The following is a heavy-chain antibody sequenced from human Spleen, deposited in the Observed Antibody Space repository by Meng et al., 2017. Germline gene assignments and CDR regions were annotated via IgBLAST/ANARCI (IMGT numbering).Heavy chain of an antibody. D-gene: IGHD3-22*01. CDR3: AKEYYYDSSGYGAFAY. Sequence: GGSLRLSCAASGFTFDDYAMHWVRQAPGKGLEWVSGISWNSGSIGYADSVKGRFTISRDNAKNSLYLQMNSLRAEDTALYYCAKEYYYDSSGYGAFAYWGQGTLVTVSS. V-gene: IGHV3-9*01. CDR1: GFTFDDYA. J-gene: IGHJ4*02. CDR2: ISWNSGSI.